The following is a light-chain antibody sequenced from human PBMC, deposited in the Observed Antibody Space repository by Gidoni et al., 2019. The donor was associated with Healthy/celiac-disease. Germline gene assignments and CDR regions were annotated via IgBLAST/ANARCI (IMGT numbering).Light chain of an antibody. Sequence: ELVLTQSPGTLSLSPGERATLPCRASQSVSSSYLAWYQQKPGQAPSLLIYVASSRATGIPDRFSGSGSVTDFTLTISRLEPEDFSVYYCQQDGSSSWTFGQGTKVEIK. V-gene: IGKV3-20*01. CDR1: QSVSSSY. J-gene: IGKJ1*01. CDR2: VAS. CDR3: QQDGSSSWT.